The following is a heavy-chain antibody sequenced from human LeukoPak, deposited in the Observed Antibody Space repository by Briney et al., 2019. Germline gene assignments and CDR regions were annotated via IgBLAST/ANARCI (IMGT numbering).Heavy chain of an antibody. J-gene: IGHJ4*02. CDR3: ARGPIAAAGDY. CDR2: INANNGDT. D-gene: IGHD6-13*01. CDR1: GYTFTNYG. Sequence: ASVEVSCKASGYTFTNYGITWVRQAPGQGLEWMGWINANNGDTNYAQNLQGRVTMTRDTSTSTAYMEVRSLRSDDTAVYYCARGPIAAAGDYWGQGTLVTVSS. V-gene: IGHV1-18*01.